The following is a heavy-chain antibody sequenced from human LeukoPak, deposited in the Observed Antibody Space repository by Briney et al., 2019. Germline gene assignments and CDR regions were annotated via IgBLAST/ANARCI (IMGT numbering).Heavy chain of an antibody. CDR3: ARAPHPIAMATSGDLNHYSGMDV. CDR2: ISSSGSTI. J-gene: IGHJ6*02. V-gene: IGHV3-48*03. CDR1: GFTFSSYD. D-gene: IGHD5-24*01. Sequence: GGSLRLTCAASGFTFSSYDRNWVRQAPGKGLEWVSYISSSGSTIYYADSVKSRFTISRDNATISLYMQMNSLSAEDTAVYYCARAPHPIAMATSGDLNHYSGMDVWGQGTTVTVSS.